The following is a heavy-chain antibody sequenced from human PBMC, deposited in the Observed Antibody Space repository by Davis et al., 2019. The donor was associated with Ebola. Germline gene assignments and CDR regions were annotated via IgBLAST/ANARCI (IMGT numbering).Heavy chain of an antibody. J-gene: IGHJ4*02. Sequence: AASVKVSCKASGYTFTSYGISWVRQAPGQGLEWMGWISAYNGNTNYAQKLQGRVTMTTDTSTSTAYMELSSLRSEDTAVYYCAKDRRDGYNPFDYWGQGTLVTVSS. D-gene: IGHD5-24*01. CDR3: AKDRRDGYNPFDY. CDR1: GYTFTSYG. V-gene: IGHV1-18*01. CDR2: ISAYNGNT.